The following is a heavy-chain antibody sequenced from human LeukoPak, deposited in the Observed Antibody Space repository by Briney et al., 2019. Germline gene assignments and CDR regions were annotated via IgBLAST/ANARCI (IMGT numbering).Heavy chain of an antibody. V-gene: IGHV1-46*01. J-gene: IGHJ4*02. CDR1: GYTFTSYY. Sequence: ASVKVSCKASGYTFTSYYMHWVRQAPGQGLEWMGIINPSGGSTSYAQKFQGRVTMTRDTSTSTVYMELSSLRSEDTAVYYCARPTYYYDSSGYYPIYFDYWGQGTLVTVSS. CDR3: ARPTYYYDSSGYYPIYFDY. CDR2: INPSGGST. D-gene: IGHD3-22*01.